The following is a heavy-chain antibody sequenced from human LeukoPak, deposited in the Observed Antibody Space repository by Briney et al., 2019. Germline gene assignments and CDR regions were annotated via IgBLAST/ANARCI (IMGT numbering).Heavy chain of an antibody. CDR1: GGSISSYY. CDR2: IYYSGST. CDR3: SRLSSGYLRPPDY. V-gene: IGHV4-59*08. Sequence: SETLSLTCTVSGGSISSYYWSWIRQPPGKGLEWIGYIYYSGSTNYNPSLKSRVTISVDTSKNQFSLKLSSVTAADTAVYYCSRLSSGYLRPPDYWGQGTLVTVSS. J-gene: IGHJ4*02. D-gene: IGHD6-19*01.